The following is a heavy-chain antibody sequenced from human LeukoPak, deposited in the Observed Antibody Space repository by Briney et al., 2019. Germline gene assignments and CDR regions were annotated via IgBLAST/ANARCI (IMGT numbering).Heavy chain of an antibody. Sequence: SGGSLRLSCAASGFTFDDYAMHWVRHAPGKGLEWVSLISWDGGSTSYADSVKGRFTISRDNSKNSLYLQMNSLRTEDTALYYCANQPSTSLGLYFGFWGQGTLVTVSS. D-gene: IGHD2-2*01. J-gene: IGHJ4*02. V-gene: IGHV3-43*01. CDR3: ANQPSTSLGLYFGF. CDR1: GFTFDDYA. CDR2: ISWDGGST.